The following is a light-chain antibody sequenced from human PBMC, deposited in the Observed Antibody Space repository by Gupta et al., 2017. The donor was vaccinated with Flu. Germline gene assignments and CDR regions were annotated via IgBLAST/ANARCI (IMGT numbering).Light chain of an antibody. CDR2: NTN. V-gene: IGLV8-61*01. Sequence: TCGLRSGSVSASHFPGWYQQTPGQTPRTLIYNTNTPSSGVPDRFFGSILGNKAALTITGAQADDECDYYCVLNVGNGISVIGGGTKLTVL. J-gene: IGLJ3*02. CDR1: SGSVSASHF. CDR3: VLNVGNGISV.